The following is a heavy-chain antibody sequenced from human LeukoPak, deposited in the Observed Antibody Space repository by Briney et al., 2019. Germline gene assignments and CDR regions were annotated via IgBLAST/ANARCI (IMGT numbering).Heavy chain of an antibody. J-gene: IGHJ5*02. D-gene: IGHD3-22*01. CDR2: INHYGST. CDR3: ARGPGNYYDSSVVWFDP. V-gene: IGHV4-34*01. CDR1: GESLSNYY. Sequence: SEALSLTCAVYGESLSNYYWSWIRQPPGKGLEWIGEINHYGSTNYNPSLKSRITISVDTSKNQFSLKLSSVTAADTAVYYCARGPGNYYDSSVVWFDPWGQGTLVTVSS.